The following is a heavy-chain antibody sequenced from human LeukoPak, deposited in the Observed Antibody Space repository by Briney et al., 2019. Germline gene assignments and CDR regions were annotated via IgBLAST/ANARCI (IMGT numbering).Heavy chain of an antibody. CDR1: GFTFSKAW. CDR3: TRDGGSSYGLGRAFDI. Sequence: PGGSLRLSCAASGFTFSKAWMSWVRQAPGKGLGWVSFVRSKTFGGTTEYAASVKGRFTISRDDSKTIDYLQMNSLKTEDTAVYYCTRDGGSSYGLGRAFDIWGQGTMVTVSS. V-gene: IGHV3-49*04. D-gene: IGHD5-18*01. CDR2: VRSKTFGGTT. J-gene: IGHJ3*02.